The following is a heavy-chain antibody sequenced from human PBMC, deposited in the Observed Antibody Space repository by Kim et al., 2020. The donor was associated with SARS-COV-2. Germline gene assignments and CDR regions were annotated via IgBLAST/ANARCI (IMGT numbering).Heavy chain of an antibody. Sequence: ADSVKGRFTISRDNSKNTLYLKMNSLRAEDTAVYYCAKDLVLLWFGVGDYWGQGTLVTVSS. J-gene: IGHJ4*02. D-gene: IGHD3-10*01. CDR3: AKDLVLLWFGVGDY. V-gene: IGHV3-23*01.